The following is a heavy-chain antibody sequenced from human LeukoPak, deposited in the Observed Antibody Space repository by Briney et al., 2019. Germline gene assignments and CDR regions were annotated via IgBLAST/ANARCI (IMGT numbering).Heavy chain of an antibody. Sequence: SETLSLTCTVSGGSISSGAYYWSWIRQHPGKGLEWIGYIAYSGSTYYNPSLESRFSISIDAFNNKFSLDVTSVTAADPAVYYCAREYCGGDCYFDLWGRGALVTVSS. CDR1: GGSISSGAYY. V-gene: IGHV4-31*03. CDR3: AREYCGGDCYFDL. D-gene: IGHD2-21*02. CDR2: IAYSGST. J-gene: IGHJ4*02.